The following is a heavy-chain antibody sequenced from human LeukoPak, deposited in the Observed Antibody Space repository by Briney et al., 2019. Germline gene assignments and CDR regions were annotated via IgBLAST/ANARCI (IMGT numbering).Heavy chain of an antibody. Sequence: SETLSLTCAVYGGSFRGYYWSWIRQPPGKGLEWIGEINHSGSTNYNPSLKSRVTISVDTSKNQFSLKLSSVTAADTAVYYCARGLRYCSGGSCYSNYYGMDVWGQGTTVTVSS. CDR3: ARGLRYCSGGSCYSNYYGMDV. J-gene: IGHJ6*02. D-gene: IGHD2-15*01. CDR1: GGSFRGYY. CDR2: INHSGST. V-gene: IGHV4-34*01.